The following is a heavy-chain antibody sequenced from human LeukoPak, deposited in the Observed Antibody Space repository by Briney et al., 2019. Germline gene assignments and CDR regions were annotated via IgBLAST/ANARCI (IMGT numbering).Heavy chain of an antibody. D-gene: IGHD6-19*01. V-gene: IGHV1-8*03. CDR1: GYTFTSYD. J-gene: IGHJ4*02. CDR3: AKDYVSSGWRYYFDY. Sequence: ASVKVSCKASGYTFTSYDINWVRQATGQGLEWMGWMNPNSGNTGYAQKFQGRVTITRNTSISTAYMELSSLRAEDTALYYCAKDYVSSGWRYYFDYWGQGTLVTVSS. CDR2: MNPNSGNT.